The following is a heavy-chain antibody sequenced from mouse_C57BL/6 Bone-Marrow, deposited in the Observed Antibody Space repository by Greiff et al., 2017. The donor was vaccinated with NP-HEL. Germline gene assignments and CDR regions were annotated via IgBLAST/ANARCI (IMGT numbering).Heavy chain of an antibody. Sequence: QVQLKESGAELVKPGASVKMSCKASGYTFTTYPIEWVKQNHGKSLEWIGNFHPYNDDTEYNEKFKNKATLTVEKSSSTVYLELSRLTSEDSSVYYSARGGNYWYYFDYWGQGTTLTVSS. CDR2: FHPYNDDT. D-gene: IGHD2-1*01. CDR1: GYTFTTYP. CDR3: ARGGNYWYYFDY. J-gene: IGHJ2*01. V-gene: IGHV1-47*01.